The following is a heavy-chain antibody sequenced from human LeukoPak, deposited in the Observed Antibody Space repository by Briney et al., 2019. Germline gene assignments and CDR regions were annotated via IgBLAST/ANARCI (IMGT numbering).Heavy chain of an antibody. CDR2: IRYDGSNK. CDR1: GFTFSSYA. J-gene: IGHJ4*02. Sequence: GGSLRLSCAASGFTFSSYAMHWVRQAPGKGLEWVAFIRYDGSNKYYADSVKGRFTISRDNSRNTLYLQMNSLRAEDTAVYYCAKRSGYYDILTGWYFDYWGQGTLVTVSS. D-gene: IGHD3-9*01. CDR3: AKRSGYYDILTGWYFDY. V-gene: IGHV3-30*02.